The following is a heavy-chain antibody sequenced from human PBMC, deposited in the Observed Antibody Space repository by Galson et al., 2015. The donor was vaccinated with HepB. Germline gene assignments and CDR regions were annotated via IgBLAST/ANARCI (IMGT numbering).Heavy chain of an antibody. CDR1: GFTFSSYN. CDR3: ARGYDFWSGHQGQSTYFDS. V-gene: IGHV3-21*01. D-gene: IGHD3-3*01. Sequence: SLRLSCAGSGFTFSSYNMNWVRQAPEKGLEWVSSISGRGDYVSYADSMKGRFTISRDNAKSSLYLQVNSLRDEDTAVYYCARGYDFWSGHQGQSTYFDSWGQGILVTVSS. J-gene: IGHJ4*02. CDR2: ISGRGDYV.